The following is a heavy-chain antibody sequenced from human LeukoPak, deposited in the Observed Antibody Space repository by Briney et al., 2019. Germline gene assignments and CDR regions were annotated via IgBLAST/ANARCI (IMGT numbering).Heavy chain of an antibody. V-gene: IGHV4-38-2*02. D-gene: IGHD1-26*01. CDR1: GYSISSGYY. CDR2: IYHSGST. Sequence: SETLSLTCAVSGYSISSGYYWGWIRQPPGKGLEWIGSIYHSGSTYYNPSPKSRVTISVDTSKNQFSLKLSSVTAADTAVYYCARDNDMEHFDYWGQGTLVTVSS. J-gene: IGHJ4*02. CDR3: ARDNDMEHFDY.